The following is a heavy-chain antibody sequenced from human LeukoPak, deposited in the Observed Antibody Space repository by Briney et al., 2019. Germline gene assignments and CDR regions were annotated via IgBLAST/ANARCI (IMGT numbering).Heavy chain of an antibody. CDR3: AKRRPYYDFWSGYFDY. D-gene: IGHD3-3*01. J-gene: IGHJ4*02. Sequence: GGSLRLSCAASGFTFSSYSMNWVRQAPGKGLEWVSSISSSSSYIYYADSVKGRFTISRDNSKNTLYLQMNSLRADDMAVYYCAKRRPYYDFWSGYFDYWGQGTLVTVSS. CDR1: GFTFSSYS. V-gene: IGHV3-21*04. CDR2: ISSSSSYI.